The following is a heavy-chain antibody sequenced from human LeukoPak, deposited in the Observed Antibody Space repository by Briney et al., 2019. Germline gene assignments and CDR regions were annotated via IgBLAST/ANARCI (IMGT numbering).Heavy chain of an antibody. V-gene: IGHV4-59*08. D-gene: IGHD1-26*01. Sequence: SETLSLTCTVSGGSISSYHWSWIRQPPGKGLEWIGYIYYSGNTNYNPSLKSRVTISVDTSKNQFSLKLSSVTAADTAVYYCARHKSGSYYSLDYWGQGTLVTVSS. CDR1: GGSISSYH. CDR3: ARHKSGSYYSLDY. J-gene: IGHJ4*02. CDR2: IYYSGNT.